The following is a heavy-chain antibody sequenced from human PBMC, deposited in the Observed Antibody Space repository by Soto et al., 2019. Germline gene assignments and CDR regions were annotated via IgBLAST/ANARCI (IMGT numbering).Heavy chain of an antibody. D-gene: IGHD5-12*01. V-gene: IGHV3-30*18. J-gene: IGHJ6*01. CDR1: GFTFNTYG. CDR2: ISYDGSNK. Sequence: QVQLVESGGGVVQPGRSLRLSCAASGFTFNTYGMHWVRQAPGKGLEWVAVISYDGSNKYYVDSVKGRFTISRDNSKNTLYLQMNSLRAEDTAVYYCAKDRGSGYGYGYYYGMDVW. CDR3: AKDRGSGYGYGYYYGMDV.